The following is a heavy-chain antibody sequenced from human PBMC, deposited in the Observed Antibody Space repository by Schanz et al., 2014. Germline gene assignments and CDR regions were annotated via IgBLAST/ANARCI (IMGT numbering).Heavy chain of an antibody. Sequence: QVQVIQSGPEVKKPGASVKVSCKASGYTFTGYHMHWVRQAPGQGLEWMGRINPNNGAANVAFEFQGRVTLTRDTSISTAYLDLRRLTSDDTAFYYCARGASKLSGSGAYFRIDYWGQGALVSVSS. V-gene: IGHV1-2*06. CDR3: ARGASKLSGSGAYFRIDY. CDR1: GYTFTGYH. J-gene: IGHJ4*02. CDR2: INPNNGAA. D-gene: IGHD3-16*01.